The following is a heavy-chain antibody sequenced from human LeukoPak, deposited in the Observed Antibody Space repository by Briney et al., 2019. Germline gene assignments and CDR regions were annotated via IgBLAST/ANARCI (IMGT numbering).Heavy chain of an antibody. D-gene: IGHD2-15*01. CDR1: GYIFTDYY. V-gene: IGHV1/OR15-1*01. CDR2: INPNSGGT. Sequence: ASVKVSCKASGYIFTDYYMHWVRQAPGQEPGWMGRINPNSGGTNCAQKFQGRVTMTRDTSISTAYTELSSLRSEDTAMYFCASSTGWMAAAAYFDSWGQGTPVIVSS. CDR3: ASSTGWMAAAAYFDS. J-gene: IGHJ4*02.